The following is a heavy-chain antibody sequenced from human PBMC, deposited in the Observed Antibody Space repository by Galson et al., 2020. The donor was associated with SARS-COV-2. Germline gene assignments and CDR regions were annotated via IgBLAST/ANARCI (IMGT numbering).Heavy chain of an antibody. Sequence: SETLSLTCSVSGGSISSGGYQWCWIRQPPGKGLEWIGYILSGGSAYYNPSLKSRITISVDTSKNRFSLNLNSVTAADTAVYFCARGGWGGDFIDYWGQGALVTVFS. CDR3: ARGGWGGDFIDY. CDR1: GGSISSGGYQ. CDR2: ILSGGSA. D-gene: IGHD2-21*01. V-gene: IGHV4-30-4*08. J-gene: IGHJ4*02.